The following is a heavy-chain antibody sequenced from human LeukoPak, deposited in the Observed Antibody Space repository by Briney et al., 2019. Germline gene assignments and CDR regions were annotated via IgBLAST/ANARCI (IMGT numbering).Heavy chain of an antibody. D-gene: IGHD6-13*01. CDR2: ISYDGSNK. Sequence: GGSLRLSCAASGFTFSSYAMHWVRQAPGKGLEWVAVISYDGSNKYYADSVKGRFTISRDNSKNTLYLQMNSLRAEDTAVYYCAREAAAGTRYYGMDVWGQGTTVTVSS. CDR1: GFTFSSYA. J-gene: IGHJ6*02. CDR3: AREAAAGTRYYGMDV. V-gene: IGHV3-30-3*01.